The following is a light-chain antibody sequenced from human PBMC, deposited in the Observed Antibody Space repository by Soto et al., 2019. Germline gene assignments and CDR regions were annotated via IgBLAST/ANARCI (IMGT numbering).Light chain of an antibody. CDR1: SGHSSYA. CDR3: QTWGTGI. J-gene: IGLJ2*01. V-gene: IGLV4-69*01. CDR2: LNSDGSH. Sequence: QPVLTQSPSASASLGASVKLTCTLSSGHSSYAIAWHQQQPEKGPRYLMKLNSDGSHSKGDGIPDRFSGSSSGAERYLTISSLQSEDEADYYGQTWGTGIFGGGTKLTVL.